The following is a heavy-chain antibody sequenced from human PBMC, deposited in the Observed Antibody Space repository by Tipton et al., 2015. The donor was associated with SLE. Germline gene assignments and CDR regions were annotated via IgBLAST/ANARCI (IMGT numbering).Heavy chain of an antibody. CDR1: GGSISSTSHY. J-gene: IGHJ3*02. CDR2: IYYTGSA. CDR3: ASPGGGSGNFDAFDI. V-gene: IGHV4-39*01. Sequence: TLSLTCSVSGGSISSTSHYWGWIRQPPGKGLEWIGSIYYTGSAWYSPSLRSRLTMSLDTSKTQISLRLSSVTAADTAVYFCASPGGGSGNFDAFDIWGQGTMVTVSS. D-gene: IGHD3-10*01.